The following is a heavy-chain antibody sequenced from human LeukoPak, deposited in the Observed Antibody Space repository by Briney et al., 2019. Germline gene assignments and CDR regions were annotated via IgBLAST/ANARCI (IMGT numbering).Heavy chain of an antibody. V-gene: IGHV3-23*01. CDR2: ISGSGGST. J-gene: IGHJ4*02. D-gene: IGHD5-24*01. CDR1: GFTFSSYG. Sequence: GGTLRLSCAASGFTFSSYGMSWVRQAPGKGLEWVSAISGSGGSTYYADSVKGRFTISRGNSKNTLYLQMNSLRAEDTAVYYCAKDRDGYNIDYWGQGTLVTVSS. CDR3: AKDRDGYNIDY.